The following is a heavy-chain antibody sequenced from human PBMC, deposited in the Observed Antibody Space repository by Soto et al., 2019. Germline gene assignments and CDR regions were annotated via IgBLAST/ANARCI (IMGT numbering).Heavy chain of an antibody. CDR1: GGTFSSYA. CDR2: IIPIFGTA. Sequence: QVQLVQSGAEVKKPGSSVKVSCKASGGTFSSYAISWVRQAPGQGLEWMGGIIPIFGTANYAQKSQGRVTITADEPTRQANMELRSLRSEDTAVYYCARDTVSYYYGMDVWGQGTTVTASS. CDR3: ARDTVSYYYGMDV. V-gene: IGHV1-69*01. D-gene: IGHD4-17*01. J-gene: IGHJ6*02.